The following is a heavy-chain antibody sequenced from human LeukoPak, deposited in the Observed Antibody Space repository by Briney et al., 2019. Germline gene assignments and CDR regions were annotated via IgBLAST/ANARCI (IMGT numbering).Heavy chain of an antibody. V-gene: IGHV4-61*02. CDR3: ARGPYSYDSSGAFDI. Sequence: PLETLSLTCTVSGVSITSGNHYWTWIRQSAGKGLEWIGRISSSGSTNYNPSLKSRVTISVDTSKNQFSLKLSSVTAADTAVYFCARGPYSYDSSGAFDIWGQGTMVTVSS. J-gene: IGHJ3*02. CDR1: GVSITSGNHY. D-gene: IGHD3-22*01. CDR2: ISSSGST.